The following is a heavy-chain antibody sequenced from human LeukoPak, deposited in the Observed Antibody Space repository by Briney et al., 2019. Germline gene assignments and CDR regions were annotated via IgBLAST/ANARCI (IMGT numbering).Heavy chain of an antibody. V-gene: IGHV1-18*01. CDR2: ISAYNGNT. Sequence: ASVKVSCKPSGYTFTNYPLNWVRQAPGQGLEWMGWISAYNGNTNYAQKLQGRVTMTTDTSTSTAYMELRSLRSDDTAVYYCARGGMYYYDSSGYYFDYWGQGTLVTVSS. J-gene: IGHJ4*02. CDR3: ARGGMYYYDSSGYYFDY. CDR1: GYTFTNYP. D-gene: IGHD3-22*01.